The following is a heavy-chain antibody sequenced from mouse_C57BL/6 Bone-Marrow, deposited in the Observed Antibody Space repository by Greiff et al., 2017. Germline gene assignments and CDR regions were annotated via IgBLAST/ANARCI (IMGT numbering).Heavy chain of an antibody. CDR2: INSDGGST. CDR1: DYEFPSHD. V-gene: IGHV5-2*01. CDR3: ARQGGWYFDV. J-gene: IGHJ1*03. Sequence: EVKLMESGGGLVQPGESLKLSCESSDYEFPSHDMSWVRKTPGQRLELVASINSDGGSTYYPDTMERRFIISRDTTKKSLYLQMSSLRSEDTALYYCARQGGWYFDVWGTGTTVTVSS.